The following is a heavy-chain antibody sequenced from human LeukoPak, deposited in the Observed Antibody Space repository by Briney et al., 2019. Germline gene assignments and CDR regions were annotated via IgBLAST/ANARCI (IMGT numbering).Heavy chain of an antibody. CDR3: AAKNTWTYGMDV. J-gene: IGHJ6*02. D-gene: IGHD1/OR15-1a*01. CDR2: IYSGGTT. V-gene: IGHV3-66*01. Sequence: GGSLRLSCAASGFTFSTYSMNWVRQAPGKGLEWVSVIYSGGTTYYADSVKGRFTISRDNSKNTLYLQMNSLRAEDTAVYYCAAKNTWTYGMDVWGQGTTVTVSS. CDR1: GFTFSTYS.